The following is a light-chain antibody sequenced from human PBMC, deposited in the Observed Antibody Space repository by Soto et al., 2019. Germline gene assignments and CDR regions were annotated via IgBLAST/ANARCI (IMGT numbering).Light chain of an antibody. J-gene: IGLJ3*02. Sequence: QSVLTQPASVSGSPGQSITISCTGTSSDVGGYNYVSWYQQHPGKAPKLMIYEVSNRPSGVSNRFSGSKSGNTASLTISGLQAEDEADYYCSSYTSSSIFSWVFGGGTKLTVL. CDR2: EVS. V-gene: IGLV2-14*01. CDR1: SSDVGGYNY. CDR3: SSYTSSSIFSWV.